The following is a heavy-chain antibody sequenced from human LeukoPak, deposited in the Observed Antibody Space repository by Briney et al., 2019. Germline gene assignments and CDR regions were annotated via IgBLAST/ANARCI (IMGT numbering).Heavy chain of an antibody. D-gene: IGHD3-10*01. CDR3: ARTNYGSGSYCSF. Sequence: PSETLSLTCTVSGGSVSGGDCYWSWIHQPPGKGLEWIGYIYYSGSTYYNPSLKSRLTISVDTSKNQFSLKLSSVTAADTAVYFCARTNYGSGSYCSFWGQGTLVTVST. J-gene: IGHJ4*02. CDR2: IYYSGST. CDR1: GGSVSGGDCY. V-gene: IGHV4-30-4*01.